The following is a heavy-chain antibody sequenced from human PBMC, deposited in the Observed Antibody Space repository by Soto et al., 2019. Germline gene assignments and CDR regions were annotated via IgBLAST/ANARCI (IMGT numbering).Heavy chain of an antibody. CDR2: ISYDGTNK. D-gene: IGHD6-13*01. Sequence: QVQLLESGGGVVQPGRSLRLSCVASGFAFSNYAMHWVRQAPGKGPEWLAIISYDGTNKYYANSVEGRFTISRDNSEKTMFLQMDGLKAEDTAVYYCAKDPPAASWRPNYFDYWGQGTLVTVSS. J-gene: IGHJ4*02. CDR1: GFAFSNYA. V-gene: IGHV3-30*18. CDR3: AKDPPAASWRPNYFDY.